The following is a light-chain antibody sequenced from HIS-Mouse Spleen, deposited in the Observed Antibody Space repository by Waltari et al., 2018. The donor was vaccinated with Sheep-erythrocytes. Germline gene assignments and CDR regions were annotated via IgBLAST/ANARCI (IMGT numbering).Light chain of an antibody. CDR2: DVS. CDR3: SSYTSSSTLV. CDR1: SSDVGGYNY. J-gene: IGLJ3*02. Sequence: QSALTQPASVSGSPGQSITIACTGTSSDVGGYNYVPWYQQHPCKAPKLIIYDVSNRPSGVSNRFSGSKSGNTASLTISGLQAEDEADYYCSSYTSSSTLVFGGGTKLTVL. V-gene: IGLV2-14*03.